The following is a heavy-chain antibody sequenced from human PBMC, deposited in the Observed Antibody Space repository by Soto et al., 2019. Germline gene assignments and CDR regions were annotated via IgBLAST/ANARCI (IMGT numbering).Heavy chain of an antibody. V-gene: IGHV1-46*01. CDR2: INPSGGST. CDR1: GYTFTSYY. Sequence: ASVKVSCKASGYTFTSYYMHWVRQAPGQGLGWMGIINPSGGSTSYAQKFQGRVTMTRDTSTSTVYMELSSLRSEDTAVYYCARVLNYYDSSGYPHHFDYWGQGTLVTVSS. D-gene: IGHD3-22*01. CDR3: ARVLNYYDSSGYPHHFDY. J-gene: IGHJ4*02.